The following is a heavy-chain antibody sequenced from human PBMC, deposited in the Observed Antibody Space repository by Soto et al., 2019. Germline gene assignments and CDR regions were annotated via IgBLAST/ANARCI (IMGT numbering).Heavy chain of an antibody. CDR1: GFTFSSYA. Sequence: EVQLLESGGGLVQPGGSLRLSCAASGFTFSSYAMTWVRQAPGKGLEWVSAISGSGGTTYHADSVKGRFTISRDNSKNMLYLQMNSLRAEDAAVYYCAKPPYSSSSYYYYGMDVWGQGTTVTVSS. V-gene: IGHV3-23*01. CDR2: ISGSGGTT. J-gene: IGHJ6*02. CDR3: AKPPYSSSSYYYYGMDV. D-gene: IGHD6-6*01.